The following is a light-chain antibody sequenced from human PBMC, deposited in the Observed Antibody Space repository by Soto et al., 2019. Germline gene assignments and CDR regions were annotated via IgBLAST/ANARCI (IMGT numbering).Light chain of an antibody. CDR2: VNT. CDR1: SSNIGAGYD. J-gene: IGLJ2*01. CDR3: QSYDSSLSGSVI. Sequence: QSALTQPPSVSGAPGQSVTISCTGSSSNIGAGYDVHWYQLLPGTAPKLLIYVNTNRPSGVPDRFSGSKSGTSASLAIAGLQAEDEADYYCQSYDSSLSGSVIFGGGTKLTVL. V-gene: IGLV1-40*01.